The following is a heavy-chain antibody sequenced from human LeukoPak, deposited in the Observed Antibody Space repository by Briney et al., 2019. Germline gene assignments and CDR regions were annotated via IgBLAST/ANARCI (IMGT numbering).Heavy chain of an antibody. CDR3: ARLAYSSSWYSHFDY. Sequence: SETLSLTCSVSGDSIRSASHFWSWIRQPAGKGLEWIGRIYSSGTSNYNPSLKSRVTISVDKSKNQFSLKLSSVTAADTAVYYCARLAYSSSWYSHFDYWGQGTLVTVSS. V-gene: IGHV4-61*02. J-gene: IGHJ4*02. CDR1: GDSIRSASHF. CDR2: IYSSGTS. D-gene: IGHD6-13*01.